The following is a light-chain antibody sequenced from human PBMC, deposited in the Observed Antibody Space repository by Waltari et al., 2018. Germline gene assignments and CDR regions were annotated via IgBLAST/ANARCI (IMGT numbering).Light chain of an antibody. CDR2: GAF. J-gene: IGKJ4*01. Sequence: DIQMTQSPSSLSASVGDRVTITCRASQDITKYLAWFQQKPGRAPKSLSCGAFILKSGVSSNFSGSGSGTDFTLTITSLQPEDFGTYYCLQYQAYPLTVGGGTKVDIK. CDR3: LQYQAYPLT. V-gene: IGKV1-16*02. CDR1: QDITKY.